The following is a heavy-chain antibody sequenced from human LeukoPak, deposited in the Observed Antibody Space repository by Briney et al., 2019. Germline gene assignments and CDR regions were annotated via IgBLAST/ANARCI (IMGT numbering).Heavy chain of an antibody. CDR2: IYPGDSDT. Sequence: GESLKISCKGSGYSFTSYWIGWVRQMPGKGLEWMGIIYPGDSDTRYSPSFQGQVTIPADKSISTAYLQWSSLKASDTAMYYCASVGSGSYSGTQFDYWGQGTLVTVSS. J-gene: IGHJ4*02. V-gene: IGHV5-51*01. CDR3: ASVGSGSYSGTQFDY. D-gene: IGHD1-26*01. CDR1: GYSFTSYW.